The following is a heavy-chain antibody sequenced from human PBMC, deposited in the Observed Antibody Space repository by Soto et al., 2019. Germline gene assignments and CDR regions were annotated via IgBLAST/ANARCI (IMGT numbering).Heavy chain of an antibody. CDR2: IYYSGST. Sequence: SETLSLTCTVSGGSISSGGYYWSWIRQHPGKGLEWIGYIYYSGSTYYKPSLKSRVTISVDTSKNQFSLKLSSVTAADTAVYYCARGPGIMAKIDYWGQGTLVTVSS. CDR3: ARGPGIMAKIDY. J-gene: IGHJ4*02. D-gene: IGHD3-16*01. V-gene: IGHV4-31*03. CDR1: GGSISSGGYY.